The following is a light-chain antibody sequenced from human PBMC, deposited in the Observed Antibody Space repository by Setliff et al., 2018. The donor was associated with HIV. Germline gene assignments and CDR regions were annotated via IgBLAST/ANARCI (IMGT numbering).Light chain of an antibody. V-gene: IGKV1D-13*01. CDR2: DAS. CDR3: QQFDDYPQ. Sequence: ATQLTQSPSSLSASIGDRVTITCRASQDIRRALAWYQQKPGKPPNLLIYDASTLEGGVPSRFSGRGSGTDFTLTISSLQPDDLSTYYCQQFDDYPQFGQGTKVDIK. CDR1: QDIRRA. J-gene: IGKJ1*01.